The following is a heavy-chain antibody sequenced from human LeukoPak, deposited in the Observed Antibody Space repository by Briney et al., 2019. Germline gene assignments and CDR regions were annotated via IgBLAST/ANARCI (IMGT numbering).Heavy chain of an antibody. CDR3: IREVQVRASASLGL. V-gene: IGHV3-74*01. Sequence: GGSLRLSCAASGFTISGFRMHWVRQVPGEGLVWVARMNSAGTTINYADSVKGRFTTSRDNVRNTLHLQMNNLSLEDTAVYFCIREVQVRASASLGLWGRGTLVTVS. J-gene: IGHJ4*01. D-gene: IGHD1-1*01. CDR1: GFTISGFR. CDR2: MNSAGTTI.